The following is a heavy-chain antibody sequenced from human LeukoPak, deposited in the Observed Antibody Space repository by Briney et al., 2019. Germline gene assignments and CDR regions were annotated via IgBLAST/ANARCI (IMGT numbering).Heavy chain of an antibody. J-gene: IGHJ6*02. Sequence: GGSLRLSCAASGFTFSSYWMHWVRQAPGKGPVWVSRINTDGSSTRYADSVKGRFTISRDNAKNTLYLQMNSLRAEDTAVYYCARAYCSGGSCPNGINVWGQGTTVTVSS. CDR1: GFTFSSYW. D-gene: IGHD2-15*01. CDR2: INTDGSST. V-gene: IGHV3-74*01. CDR3: ARAYCSGGSCPNGINV.